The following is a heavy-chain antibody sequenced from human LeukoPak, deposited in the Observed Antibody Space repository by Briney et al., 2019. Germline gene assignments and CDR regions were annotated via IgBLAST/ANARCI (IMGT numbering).Heavy chain of an antibody. V-gene: IGHV3-23*01. CDR2: ISGSGGST. D-gene: IGHD3-10*01. Sequence: GGSLRLSCAASGFTFSSYAMSWVRQAPGKGLEWVSAISGSGGSTYYADAVKGRFTISRDKSKNTQYLQMNSLRAEDTAVYYCAKVAPAYYYGSGSYLSTDYWGQGTLVTVSS. CDR1: GFTFSSYA. CDR3: AKVAPAYYYGSGSYLSTDY. J-gene: IGHJ4*02.